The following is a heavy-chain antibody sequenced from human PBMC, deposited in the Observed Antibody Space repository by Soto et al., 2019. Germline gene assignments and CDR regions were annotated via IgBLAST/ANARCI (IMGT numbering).Heavy chain of an antibody. D-gene: IGHD5-18*01. CDR2: IYYSGST. V-gene: IGHV4-39*01. Sequence: SETLSLTCTVSGGSISSSSYYWGWIRQPPGKGLEWIGSIYYSGSTYYNPSLKSRVTISVDTSKNQFSLKLSSVTAADTAVYYCARRVQLWSYYYCYGMDVWGQGTTVTVSS. J-gene: IGHJ6*02. CDR3: ARRVQLWSYYYCYGMDV. CDR1: GGSISSSSYY.